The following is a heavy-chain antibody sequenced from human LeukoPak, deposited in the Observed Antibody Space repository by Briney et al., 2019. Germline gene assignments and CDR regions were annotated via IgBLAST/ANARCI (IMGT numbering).Heavy chain of an antibody. CDR1: GYTFTAYS. CDR3: ARDHYTLVRGVIP. J-gene: IGHJ5*02. Sequence: ASVKVSCKASGYTFTAYSMHWVRQAPGQGLEWMGWINPNSGDTDYAQKFQGRVTMTRDTSISTAYMELSRLTSDDTAIYYCARDHYTLVRGVIPWGQGTLVTVSS. V-gene: IGHV1-2*02. D-gene: IGHD3-10*01. CDR2: INPNSGDT.